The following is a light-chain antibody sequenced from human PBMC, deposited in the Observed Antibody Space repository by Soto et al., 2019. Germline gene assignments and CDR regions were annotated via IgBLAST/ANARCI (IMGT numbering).Light chain of an antibody. J-gene: IGLJ2*01. CDR1: SSNIGSNA. V-gene: IGLV1-44*01. CDR3: AAWDDSLNGL. CDR2: ANN. Sequence: QLVLTQPPSVSGTPGQRVTISCSGSSSNIGSNAVNWYQQLPGTAPKLLIYANNQRPSGVPDRFSGSKSGTSASLAISGLQSEDEADYYCAAWDDSLNGLFGGGTKVTVL.